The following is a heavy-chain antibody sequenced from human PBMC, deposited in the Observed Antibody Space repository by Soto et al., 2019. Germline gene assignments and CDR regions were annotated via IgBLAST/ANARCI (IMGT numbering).Heavy chain of an antibody. V-gene: IGHV3-21*01. CDR1: GFTFSSYS. J-gene: IGHJ5*02. CDR2: ISSSSSYI. Sequence: GVSLRLSCAASGFTFSSYSMNWVRQAPGKGLEWVSSISSSSSYIYYADSVKGRFTISRDNAKNSLYLQMNSLRAEDTAVYYCARDRSSPTWFDPWGQGTLVTVSS. CDR3: ARDRSSPTWFDP. D-gene: IGHD6-13*01.